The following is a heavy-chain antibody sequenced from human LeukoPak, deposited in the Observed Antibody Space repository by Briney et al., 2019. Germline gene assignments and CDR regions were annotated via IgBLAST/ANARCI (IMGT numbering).Heavy chain of an antibody. CDR3: AREGCSGGSCYWANFDY. Sequence: GASVKVSCKASGYTFTSYGISWVRQAPGQGLEWMGWISAYNGNTNYAQKLQGRVTMTTDTSTSTAYMELRSLRSDDTAVYYCAREGCSGGSCYWANFDYWGQGTLVTVSS. D-gene: IGHD2-15*01. CDR2: ISAYNGNT. J-gene: IGHJ4*02. CDR1: GYTFTSYG. V-gene: IGHV1-18*04.